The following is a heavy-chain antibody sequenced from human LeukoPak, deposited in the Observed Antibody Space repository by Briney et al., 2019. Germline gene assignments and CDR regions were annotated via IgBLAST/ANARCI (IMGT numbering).Heavy chain of an antibody. D-gene: IGHD6-25*01. J-gene: IGHJ6*02. CDR3: ARDPPATTDYYYYGMDV. CDR1: GFTFNTYW. V-gene: IGHV3-74*01. CDR2: VKEDGRET. Sequence: AGGSLRLSCVGSGFTFNTYWIHWVRHAPGKGLVWVSRVKEDGRETNYADSVKGRFTLSRDNAKNTVYLQMNSLRAEDTAVYYCARDPPATTDYYYYGMDVWGQGTTVTVSS.